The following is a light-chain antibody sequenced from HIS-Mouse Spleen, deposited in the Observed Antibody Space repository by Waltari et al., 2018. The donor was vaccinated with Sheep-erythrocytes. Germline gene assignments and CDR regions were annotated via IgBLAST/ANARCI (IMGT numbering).Light chain of an antibody. J-gene: IGLJ3*02. CDR3: MIWHSSACV. Sequence: QAVLTQPSSLSASPGASASLTCTLRSGINVGTYRIYWYQQKPGSPPQYLLRYKSDSDKQQGSGVPSRFSGSQDASANAGIFLISGLQSEDEADYYCMIWHSSACVFGGGTKLTVL. V-gene: IGLV5-45*03. CDR1: SGINVGTYR. CDR2: YKSDSDK.